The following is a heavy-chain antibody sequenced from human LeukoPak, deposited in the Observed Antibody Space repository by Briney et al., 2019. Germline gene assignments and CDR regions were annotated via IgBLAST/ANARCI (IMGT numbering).Heavy chain of an antibody. CDR1: GYSFTSYW. J-gene: IGHJ4*02. Sequence: GESLKISCKGSGYSFTSYWIGWVRQMPGKGLEWMGIIYPGDSDTRYSPSFQGQVTISADKSISTAYLQWSSLKASDTAMYYCARQVAYCGGDSYSYPDYWGQGTLVTVSS. CDR2: IYPGDSDT. V-gene: IGHV5-51*01. CDR3: ARQVAYCGGDSYSYPDY. D-gene: IGHD2-21*02.